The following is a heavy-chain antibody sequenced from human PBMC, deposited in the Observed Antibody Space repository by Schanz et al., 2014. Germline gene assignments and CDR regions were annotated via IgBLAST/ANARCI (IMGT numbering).Heavy chain of an antibody. CDR2: IIPILGIA. Sequence: QVQLVQSGAEVKKPGSPVKVSCKSSGGTFSTYTISWVRQAPGQGLEWMGRIIPILGIANYAQKFQGRVTITADKSTTTAYMELNSLNSDDTAVYYCATLDYADSVSWGQGTLVTVSS. CDR3: ATLDYADSVS. CDR1: GGTFSTYT. J-gene: IGHJ5*02. V-gene: IGHV1-69*02. D-gene: IGHD4-17*01.